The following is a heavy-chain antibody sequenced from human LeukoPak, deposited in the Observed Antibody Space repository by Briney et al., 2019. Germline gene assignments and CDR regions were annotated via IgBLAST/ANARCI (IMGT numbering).Heavy chain of an antibody. D-gene: IGHD3-9*01. CDR3: ARVANITTFGMDV. CDR1: GFPFSYYG. V-gene: IGHV3-33*01. CDR2: TWYDGSKK. J-gene: IGHJ6*02. Sequence: PGGSLRLSCAAPGFPFSYYGMHWVRKAPGKGLERVALTWYDGSKKYIADSVRGRFTISKDNSKNTLYLQMNSLRAEDTAVYYCARVANITTFGMDVWGHGTTVTVSS.